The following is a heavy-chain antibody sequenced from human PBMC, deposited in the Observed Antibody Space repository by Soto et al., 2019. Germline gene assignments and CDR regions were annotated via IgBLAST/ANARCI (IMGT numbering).Heavy chain of an antibody. CDR1: GFTFSTDG. CDR3: AISPKYSSSYYFDY. CDR2: IIYGGTNT. J-gene: IGHJ4*02. V-gene: IGHV3-48*01. D-gene: IGHD6-6*01. Sequence: AGSLRLSCVASGFTFSTDGMNWVRQAPGKGLEWVAHIIYGGTNTNYADSVKGRFTISRDNSKNTLYLQMNSLRAEDTAVYHCAISPKYSSSYYFDYWGQETLVTVPS.